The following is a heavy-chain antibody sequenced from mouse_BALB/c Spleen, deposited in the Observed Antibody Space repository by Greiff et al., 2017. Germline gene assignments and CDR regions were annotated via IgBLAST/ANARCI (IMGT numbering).Heavy chain of an antibody. CDR1: GFNIKDTY. J-gene: IGHJ2*01. D-gene: IGHD2-1*01. Sequence: EVKLMESGAELVKPGASVKLSCTASGFNIKDTYMHWVKQRPEQGLEWIGRIDPANGNTKYDPKFQGKATITADTSSNTAYLQLSSLTSEDTAVYYCARWALYGNYGEGRPFDYWGQGTTLTVSS. V-gene: IGHV14-3*02. CDR2: IDPANGNT. CDR3: ARWALYGNYGEGRPFDY.